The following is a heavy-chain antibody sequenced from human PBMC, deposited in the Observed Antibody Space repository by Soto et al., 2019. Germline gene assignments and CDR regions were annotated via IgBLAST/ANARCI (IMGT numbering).Heavy chain of an antibody. CDR1: GFTFSSYS. CDR3: ARQVQLDPYWHLDL. D-gene: IGHD6-6*01. CDR2: ISSSSSYI. Sequence: ASETLRLSCAACGFTFSSYSMNWVRQAPGKGLEWVSSISSSSSYIYYADSMKGRFTISRDNAKNSLYLQMNSLRAEDTAGYYCARQVQLDPYWHLDLWGPGPLVTVYS. J-gene: IGHJ2*01. V-gene: IGHV3-21*01.